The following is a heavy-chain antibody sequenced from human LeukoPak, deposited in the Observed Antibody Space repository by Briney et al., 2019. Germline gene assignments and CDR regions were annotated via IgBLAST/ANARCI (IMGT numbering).Heavy chain of an antibody. D-gene: IGHD3/OR15-3a*01. CDR3: ARDLGTGRPHDY. V-gene: IGHV3-7*01. Sequence: SGGSLRLSCAASGFTFSSYWMTWVRQAPGKGLEWVANIKQDGSEEYYMDSAKGRFTIPRDNAKNSLYLQMNSLRAEDTAVYYCARDLGTGRPHDYWGQGTLVTVSS. CDR1: GFTFSSYW. CDR2: IKQDGSEE. J-gene: IGHJ4*02.